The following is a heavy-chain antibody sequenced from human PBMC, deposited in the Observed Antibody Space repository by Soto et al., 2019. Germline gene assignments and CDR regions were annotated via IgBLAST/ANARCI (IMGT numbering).Heavy chain of an antibody. V-gene: IGHV3-7*01. CDR2: IKQDGSEK. CDR1: GFTFSSYW. Sequence: EVQLVESGGGLVQPGGSLRLSCAASGFTFSSYWMSWVRQAPGKGLEWVANIKQDGSEKYYVDSVKGRFTISRDNAKNSLYLQMNSLRAEDTAVYYCARGGDYGDYVYGYFDLWGRGTLVTVSS. D-gene: IGHD4-17*01. J-gene: IGHJ2*01. CDR3: ARGGDYGDYVYGYFDL.